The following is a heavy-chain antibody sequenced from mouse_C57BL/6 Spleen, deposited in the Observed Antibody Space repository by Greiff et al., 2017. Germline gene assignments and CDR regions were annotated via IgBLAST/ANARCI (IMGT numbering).Heavy chain of an antibody. CDR1: GYTFTSYW. Sequence: QVQLKQPGAELVRPGSSVTLSCKASGYTFTSYWMDWVKQRPGQGLEWIGNIYPSDSETHYNQKFKDKATLTVDKSSSTAYMQLSSLTSEDSAVYYCARGGTGTFAYWGQGTLVTVSA. D-gene: IGHD4-1*01. CDR3: ARGGTGTFAY. V-gene: IGHV1-61*01. J-gene: IGHJ3*01. CDR2: IYPSDSET.